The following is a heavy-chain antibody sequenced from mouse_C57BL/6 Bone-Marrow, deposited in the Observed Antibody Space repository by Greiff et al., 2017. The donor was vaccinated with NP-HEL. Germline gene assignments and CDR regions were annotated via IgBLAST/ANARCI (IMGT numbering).Heavy chain of an antibody. CDR1: GYTFTSYW. D-gene: IGHD1-1*01. Sequence: QVQLQQPGAELVKPGASVKLSCKASGYTFTSYWMQWVKQGPGQGLEWIGEIDPSDSYTNYNQKFKGKATLTVDTSSSTAYMQLSSLTSEDSAVYYCARRYYYGRRAYWCQGTLVTVSA. CDR3: ARRYYYGRRAY. CDR2: IDPSDSYT. V-gene: IGHV1-50*01. J-gene: IGHJ3*01.